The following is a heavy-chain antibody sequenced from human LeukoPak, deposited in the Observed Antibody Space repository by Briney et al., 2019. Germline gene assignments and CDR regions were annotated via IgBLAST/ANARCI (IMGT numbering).Heavy chain of an antibody. CDR3: ARSIAVAGTRAFDI. Sequence: SETLSLTCAVSGGSISSGGYSWSWIRQPPGKGLEWIGYIYHSGSTYYNPSLKSRVTISVDRSKNQFSLKLSSVTAADTAAYYCARSIAVAGTRAFDIWGQGTMVTVSS. CDR2: IYHSGST. J-gene: IGHJ3*02. D-gene: IGHD6-19*01. CDR1: GGSISSGGYS. V-gene: IGHV4-30-2*01.